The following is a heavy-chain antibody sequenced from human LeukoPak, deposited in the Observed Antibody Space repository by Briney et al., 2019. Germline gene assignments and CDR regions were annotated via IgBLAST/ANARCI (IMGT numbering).Heavy chain of an antibody. CDR3: AKDSERDGYIYGEY. Sequence: PGGSLRLSCAASGFTFSSYAMSWVRQAPGKGLEWVSAISGSGGSTYYADSVKGRFTISRDNSKNTLYLQMNSLRAEDTAVYYCAKDSERDGYIYGEYWGQGTLVTVSS. V-gene: IGHV3-23*01. J-gene: IGHJ4*02. CDR1: GFTFSSYA. CDR2: ISGSGGST. D-gene: IGHD5-24*01.